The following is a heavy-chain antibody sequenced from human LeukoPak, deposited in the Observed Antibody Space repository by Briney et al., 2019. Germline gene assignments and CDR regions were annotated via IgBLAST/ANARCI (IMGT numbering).Heavy chain of an antibody. CDR1: GLTFRNHG. J-gene: IGHJ4*02. CDR3: AKDGPYSSGWYPLGS. V-gene: IGHV3-30*02. Sequence: GGSLRLSCTESGLTFRNHGIHWVRQAPGKGLDWVAFIRYYGSDKYYADSVKGRLTVSRDNSKNIADLQMNSLRAEDTALYYCAKDGPYSSGWYPLGSWGQGTLVTVSP. CDR2: IRYYGSDK. D-gene: IGHD6-19*01.